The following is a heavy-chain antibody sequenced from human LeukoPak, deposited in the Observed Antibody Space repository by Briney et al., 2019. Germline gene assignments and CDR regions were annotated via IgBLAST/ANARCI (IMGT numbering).Heavy chain of an antibody. CDR1: GDSVSNNSAA. J-gene: IGHJ4*02. D-gene: IGHD6-19*01. CDR3: ARDPRQWLDYYFDY. Sequence: SQTLSLTCAISGDSVSNNSAAWSWIRQSPSRGLEWLGRTYYRSKWYNDYAVSMKSRITINPDTSKNQFSLQLNSVTPEDTAVYYCARDPRQWLDYYFDYWGQGTLVTVSS. CDR2: TYYRSKWYN. V-gene: IGHV6-1*01.